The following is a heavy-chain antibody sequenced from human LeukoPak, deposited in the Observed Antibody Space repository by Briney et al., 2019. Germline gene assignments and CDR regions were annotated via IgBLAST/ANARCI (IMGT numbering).Heavy chain of an antibody. CDR1: GYTFTSYG. CDR3: ATGGNYYDSSGYYSLGY. V-gene: IGHV1-8*02. J-gene: IGHJ4*02. CDR2: MNPNSGNT. D-gene: IGHD3-22*01. Sequence: ASVKVSCKASGYTFTSYGISWVRQATGQGLEWMGWMNPNSGNTGYAQKFQGRVTMTRNTSISTAYMELSSLRSEDTAVYYCATGGNYYDSSGYYSLGYWGQGTLVTVSS.